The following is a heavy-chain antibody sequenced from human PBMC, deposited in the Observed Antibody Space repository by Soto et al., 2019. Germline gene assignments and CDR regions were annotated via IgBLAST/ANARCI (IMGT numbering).Heavy chain of an antibody. CDR3: ARAYGSGSYYRAFDI. V-gene: IGHV3-66*01. CDR1: GFTVSSNY. Sequence: EVQLVESGGGLVQPGGSLRLSCAASGFTVSSNYMSWVRQAPGKGLEWVSVIYSGGSTYYADSVKGRFTISRDNSKNTLYLQMNSLRAEDTAVYYCARAYGSGSYYRAFDIWGKGTMVTVSS. CDR2: IYSGGST. J-gene: IGHJ3*02. D-gene: IGHD3-10*01.